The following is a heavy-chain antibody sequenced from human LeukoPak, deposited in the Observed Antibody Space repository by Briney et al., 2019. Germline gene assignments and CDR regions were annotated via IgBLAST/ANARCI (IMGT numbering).Heavy chain of an antibody. D-gene: IGHD6-13*01. Sequence: ASVKVSCKASGYTFTSYAMNWVRQAPGQGLEWMGWINTNTGNPTYAQGFTGRFVFSLDTSVSTAYLQISSLKAEDTAVYYCARNSIAAAGTGQVLYYYYMDVWGKGTTVTVSS. CDR3: ARNSIAAAGTGQVLYYYYMDV. CDR1: GYTFTSYA. J-gene: IGHJ6*03. CDR2: INTNTGNP. V-gene: IGHV7-4-1*02.